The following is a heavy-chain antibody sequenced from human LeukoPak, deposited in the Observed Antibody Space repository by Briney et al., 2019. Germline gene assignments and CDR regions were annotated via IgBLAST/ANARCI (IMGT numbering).Heavy chain of an antibody. V-gene: IGHV4-59*01. D-gene: IGHD3-22*01. CDR2: IYYSGST. CDR1: GCSISSYY. J-gene: IGHJ4*02. Sequence: SETLSLTCTVSGCSISSYYWSWIRQPPGKGLEWIGYIYYSGSTNYNPSLKSRVTISVDTSKNQFSLKLSSVTAADTAVYYCAFGSGYYYYWGQGTLVTVSS. CDR3: AFGSGYYYY.